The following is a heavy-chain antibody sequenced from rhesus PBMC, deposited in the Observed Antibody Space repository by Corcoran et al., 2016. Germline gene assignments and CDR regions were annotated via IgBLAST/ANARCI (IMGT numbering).Heavy chain of an antibody. D-gene: IGHD1-14*01. V-gene: IGHV4-165*02. CDR2: IGGSSGST. CDR3: ARTPRGKRTTIGYFEF. CDR1: GGSIRGYY. Sequence: QVQLQESGPGLVKPSETLSLTCAVSGGSIRGYYWNWIRQPPGKGLEWIGYIGGSSGSTNDKPSHKSRDTIATDTSKNQFSLKLSSVTAADTAVYYCARTPRGKRTTIGYFEFWGQGALVTVSS. J-gene: IGHJ1*01.